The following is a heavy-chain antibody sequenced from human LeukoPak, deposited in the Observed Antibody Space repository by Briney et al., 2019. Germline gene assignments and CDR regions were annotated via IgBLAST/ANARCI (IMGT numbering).Heavy chain of an antibody. J-gene: IGHJ4*02. D-gene: IGHD3-22*01. CDR1: GGSFSGYY. V-gene: IGHV4-34*01. Sequence: KSSETLSLTCAVYGGSFSGYYWSWIRQPPGKGLEWIGETSHSGSTNYNPSLKSRVTISVDTSKNQFSLKLSSVTAADTAVYYCARSPERPPMIVVAVDYWGQGTLVTVSS. CDR2: TSHSGST. CDR3: ARSPERPPMIVVAVDY.